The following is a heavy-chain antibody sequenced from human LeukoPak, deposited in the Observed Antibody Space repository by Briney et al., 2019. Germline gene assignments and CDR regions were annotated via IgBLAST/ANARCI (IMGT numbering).Heavy chain of an antibody. D-gene: IGHD4-23*01. J-gene: IGHJ4*02. V-gene: IGHV4-4*09. Sequence: PSETLSLTCTVSGGSISSYYWSWIRQPPGKGLEWIGYIYHSGSTDYNPSIKSRVTISVDTSKSQFSLKLTSVTAADTAVYYCATLTTVVTAYYFDYWGQGTLVTVSS. CDR3: ATLTTVVTAYYFDY. CDR1: GGSISSYY. CDR2: IYHSGST.